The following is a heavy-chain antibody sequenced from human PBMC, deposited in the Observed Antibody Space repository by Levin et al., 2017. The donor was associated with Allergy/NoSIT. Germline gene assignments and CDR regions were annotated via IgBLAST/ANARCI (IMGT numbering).Heavy chain of an antibody. J-gene: IGHJ3*02. CDR2: IYYSGST. D-gene: IGHD6-13*01. CDR1: GGSISSSSYY. V-gene: IGHV4-39*01. Sequence: SQTLSLTCTVSGGSISSSSYYWGWIRQPPGKGLEWIGSIYYSGSTYYNPSLKSRVTISVDTSKNQFSLKLSSVTAADTAVYYCARRLLAAAGISDGAFDIWGQGTMVTVSS. CDR3: ARRLLAAAGISDGAFDI.